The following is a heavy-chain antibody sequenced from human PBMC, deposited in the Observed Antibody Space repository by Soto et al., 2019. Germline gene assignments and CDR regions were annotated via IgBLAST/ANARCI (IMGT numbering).Heavy chain of an antibody. J-gene: IGHJ4*02. V-gene: IGHV1-58*01. D-gene: IGHD3-9*01. CDR3: AASGGTGYYDFDY. CDR2: IGVGSGNT. CDR1: RFTFTSSA. Sequence: SVKVSCKASRFTFTSSAVQWVRQARGQRREWIGWIGVGSGNTNYAQKFQERVTITRDMSTSTAYMELSSLRSDDTAVYYCAASGGTGYYDFDYWGQGTLVTVS.